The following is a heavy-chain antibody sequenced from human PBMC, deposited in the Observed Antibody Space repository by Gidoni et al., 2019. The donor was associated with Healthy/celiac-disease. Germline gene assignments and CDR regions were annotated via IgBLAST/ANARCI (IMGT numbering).Heavy chain of an antibody. CDR2: IGTAGDT. J-gene: IGHJ4*02. Sequence: EVQLVESGGGLVQPGGSLRLSCAASGFTFSSYDMHWVRQATGKGLEWVSAIGTAGDTYYPGSVKGRFTISRENAKNSLYLQMNSLRAGDTAVYYCARINTYYYDSSGYYYDYWGQGTLVTVSS. CDR1: GFTFSSYD. CDR3: ARINTYYYDSSGYYYDY. D-gene: IGHD3-22*01. V-gene: IGHV3-13*01.